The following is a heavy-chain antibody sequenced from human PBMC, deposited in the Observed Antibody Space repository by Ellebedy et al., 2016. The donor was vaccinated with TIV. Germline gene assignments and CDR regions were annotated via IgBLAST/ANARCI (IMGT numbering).Heavy chain of an antibody. CDR2: IWYDGSNK. CDR3: ARAPYYYDSLPGEP. Sequence: GESLKISXAASGFTFSSYGMHWVRQAPGKGLEWVAVIWYDGSNKYYADSVKGRFTISRDNSKNTLYLQMNSLRAEDTAVYYCARAPYYYDSLPGEPWGQGTLVTVSS. J-gene: IGHJ5*02. CDR1: GFTFSSYG. D-gene: IGHD3-22*01. V-gene: IGHV3-33*01.